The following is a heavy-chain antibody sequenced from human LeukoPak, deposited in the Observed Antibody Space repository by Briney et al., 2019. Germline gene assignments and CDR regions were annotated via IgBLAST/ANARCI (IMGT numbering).Heavy chain of an antibody. CDR1: GDSVSSNSAA. CDR3: ARGGSSSWYTAFDY. J-gene: IGHJ4*02. Sequence: SQTLSLTCAISGDSVSSNSAAWNWIRQSPSRGLEWLGRTYYRSKWYNDYAVSVKSRITIDPDTSKNQFSLQLNSVTPEDTAVYYCARGGSSSWYTAFDYWGQGTLVTVSS. D-gene: IGHD6-13*01. V-gene: IGHV6-1*01. CDR2: TYYRSKWYN.